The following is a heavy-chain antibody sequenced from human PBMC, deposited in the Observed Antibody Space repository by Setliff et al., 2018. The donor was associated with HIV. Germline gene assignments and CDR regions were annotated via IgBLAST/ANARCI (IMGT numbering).Heavy chain of an antibody. D-gene: IGHD6-19*01. CDR1: GGSISSSNW. V-gene: IGHV4-4*02. J-gene: IGHJ3*02. CDR2: IYHSGST. Sequence: SETLSLTCAVSGGSISSSNWWSWVRQPPGKGLEWIGEIYHSGSTNYNPSLQSRVSISVDKSKNQFSLKLSSVTAADTAVYYCAGGLGEAVAGGDAFDIWGQGTMVT. CDR3: AGGLGEAVAGGDAFDI.